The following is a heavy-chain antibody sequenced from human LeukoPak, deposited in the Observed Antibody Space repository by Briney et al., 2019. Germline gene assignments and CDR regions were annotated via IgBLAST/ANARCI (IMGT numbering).Heavy chain of an antibody. J-gene: IGHJ4*02. D-gene: IGHD5-24*01. V-gene: IGHV4-39*07. CDR1: GGSISSSSYY. CDR3: ARGGGAHGSYHY. Sequence: SETLSLTCTVSGGSISSSSYYWGWIRQPPGKGLEWIGSIYYSGSTYYNPSLKSRVTISVDTSKNQFSLKLSSVTAADTAVYYCARGGGAHGSYHYWGQGTLVTVSS. CDR2: IYYSGST.